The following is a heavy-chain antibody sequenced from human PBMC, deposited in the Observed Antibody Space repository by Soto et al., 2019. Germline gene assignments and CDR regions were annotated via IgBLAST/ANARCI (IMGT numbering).Heavy chain of an antibody. CDR1: GYTFTSYG. V-gene: IGHV1-18*01. Sequence: QVQLVQSGAEVKKPGASVKVSCKASGYTFTSYGISWVRQAPGQGLEWMGWISAYNGNTNYAQKLQGRVTMTTDTSKSTAYIELRSLRSDYTAVYSCARGGEGAVARYYFDYWGQGTLVTVSS. J-gene: IGHJ4*02. CDR2: ISAYNGNT. CDR3: ARGGEGAVARYYFDY. D-gene: IGHD6-19*01.